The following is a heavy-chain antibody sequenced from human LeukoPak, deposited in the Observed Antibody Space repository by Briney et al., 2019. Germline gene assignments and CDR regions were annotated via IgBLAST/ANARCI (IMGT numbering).Heavy chain of an antibody. CDR2: ISSSSSYI. CDR3: ARESIIPGYSSKIDP. J-gene: IGHJ5*02. D-gene: IGHD6-13*01. Sequence: GGSLRLSCAASGFTFSSYSMNWVRQAPGKGLEWFSSISSSSSYIFYADSVKGRFTISRDNAKNSLYLQMNSLRAEDTAVYYCARESIIPGYSSKIDPWGPGTLVTVSS. CDR1: GFTFSSYS. V-gene: IGHV3-21*01.